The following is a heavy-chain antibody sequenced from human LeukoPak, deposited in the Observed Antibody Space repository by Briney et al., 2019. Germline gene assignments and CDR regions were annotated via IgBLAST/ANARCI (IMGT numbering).Heavy chain of an antibody. CDR2: ISAYNGNT. V-gene: IGHV1-18*01. D-gene: IGHD4-17*01. CDR1: GYTFTSYG. CDR3: ARDRAPYNGDNGRDY. Sequence: ASVKVSCKASGYTFTSYGISWVRQAPGQGLEWMGWISAYNGNTNYAQKLQGRVTMTTDTSTSTAYMELRSLRSDDTAVYYCARDRAPYNGDNGRDYWGQGTLVTVSS. J-gene: IGHJ4*02.